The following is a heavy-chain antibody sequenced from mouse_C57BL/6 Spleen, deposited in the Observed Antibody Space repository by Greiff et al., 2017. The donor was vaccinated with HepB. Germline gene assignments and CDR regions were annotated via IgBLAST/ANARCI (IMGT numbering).Heavy chain of an antibody. V-gene: IGHV1-82*01. J-gene: IGHJ2*01. CDR3: ARGGVYYGNYNFDY. CDR1: GYAFSSSW. Sequence: VKLQESGPELVKPGASVKISCKASGYAFSSSWMNWVKQRPGKGLEWIGRIYPGDGDTNYNGKFKGKATLTADKSSSTAYMQLSSLTSEDSAVYFCARGGVYYGNYNFDYWGQGTTLTVSS. D-gene: IGHD2-1*01. CDR2: IYPGDGDT.